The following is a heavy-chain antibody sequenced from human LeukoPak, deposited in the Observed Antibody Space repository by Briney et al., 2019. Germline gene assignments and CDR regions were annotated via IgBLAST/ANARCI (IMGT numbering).Heavy chain of an antibody. J-gene: IGHJ6*02. V-gene: IGHV3-23*01. Sequence: PGGSLRLSCAGSGLTFSSYAMSWVRQAPGKGLEWVSGISSSGDSTFYADSVKGRFTISRDNSKNTLYLQMNSLRAEDTAVYYCASAILWFGESVYGMDVWGQGTTVTVSS. CDR1: GLTFSSYA. D-gene: IGHD3-10*01. CDR3: ASAILWFGESVYGMDV. CDR2: ISSSGDST.